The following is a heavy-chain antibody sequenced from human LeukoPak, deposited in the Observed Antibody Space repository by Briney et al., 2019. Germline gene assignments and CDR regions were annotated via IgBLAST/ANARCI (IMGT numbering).Heavy chain of an antibody. Sequence: ASVQVSCKASGYTFTSYAIHWVRQAPAQTLEWLGWISPANGYAKYSQELQGRVTITRDTSASAAYLEPSSLRSEDTAVYYCAIRDGYRDYWGQGTLVTVSS. V-gene: IGHV1-3*03. D-gene: IGHD5-24*01. CDR2: ISPANGYA. CDR1: GYTFTSYA. J-gene: IGHJ4*02. CDR3: AIRDGYRDY.